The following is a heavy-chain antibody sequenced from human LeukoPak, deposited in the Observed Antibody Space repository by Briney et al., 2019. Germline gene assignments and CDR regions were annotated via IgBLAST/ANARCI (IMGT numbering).Heavy chain of an antibody. D-gene: IGHD2-2*01. CDR3: ARALLHCSSTSCYRWPYYYYMDV. CDR1: GYTFTGYY. CDR2: INPNSGGT. Sequence: ASVKVSCKASGYTFTGYYMHWVRQAPGQGLEWMGWINPNSGGTNYAQKFQGRVTMTRDTSISTAYMELSRLRSDDTAVYYCARALLHCSSTSCYRWPYYYYMDVWGKGTTVTISS. J-gene: IGHJ6*03. V-gene: IGHV1-2*02.